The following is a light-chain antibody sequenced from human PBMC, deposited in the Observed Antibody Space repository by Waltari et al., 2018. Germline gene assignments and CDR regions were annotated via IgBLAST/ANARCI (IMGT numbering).Light chain of an antibody. CDR1: NSAIGGYDY. J-gene: IGLJ2*01. CDR2: DVS. Sequence: QSALPQPASVSGSPGQSITISCPGTNSAIGGYDYLPWYQQHPGKAPKLMIYDVSKRPSGVSNRFSGSKSGNTASLTISGLQAEDEADYYCSSYTTSSTWLFGGGTKLTVL. V-gene: IGLV2-14*03. CDR3: SSYTTSSTWL.